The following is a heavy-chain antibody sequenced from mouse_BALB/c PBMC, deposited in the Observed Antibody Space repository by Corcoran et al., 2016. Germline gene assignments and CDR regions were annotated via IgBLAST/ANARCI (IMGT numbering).Heavy chain of an antibody. Sequence: EVQLQQSGAELVRPGALVKLSCKASGFNIKDYYMHWVKQRPEQGLEWIGWIDPENGNTIYDPKFQGKASITADTSSNTAYLQLSSLTSEDTAVYYCARGRYGNPFDYWGQGTTLTVSS. J-gene: IGHJ2*01. D-gene: IGHD2-10*02. V-gene: IGHV14-1*02. CDR1: GFNIKDYY. CDR3: ARGRYGNPFDY. CDR2: IDPENGNT.